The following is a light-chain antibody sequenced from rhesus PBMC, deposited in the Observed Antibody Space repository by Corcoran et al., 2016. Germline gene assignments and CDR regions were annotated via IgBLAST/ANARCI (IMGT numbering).Light chain of an antibody. J-gene: IGKJ1*01. CDR2: KTS. CDR1: QGINTS. V-gene: IGKV1-43*02. Sequence: DIQMTQSPSSLSASVGDRAIITCRGSQGINTSLHWYQKKPGKPPRRLIYKTSRLASGVPSRFSGSGSGTDFPLTISSLQPEDFATYGCLQYNTDPPTFGQGTRVEIK. CDR3: LQYNTDPPT.